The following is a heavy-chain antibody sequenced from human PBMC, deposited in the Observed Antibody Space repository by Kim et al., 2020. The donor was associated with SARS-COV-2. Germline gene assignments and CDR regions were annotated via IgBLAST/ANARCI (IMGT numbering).Heavy chain of an antibody. V-gene: IGHV3-30*01. CDR2: DGSNK. CDR3: ARLRHGY. D-gene: IGHD4-17*01. Sequence: DGSNKYYVESVKGRFTISRDNSKNTLYLQMNSLRAEDTAVYYCARLRHGYWGQGTLVTVSS. J-gene: IGHJ4*02.